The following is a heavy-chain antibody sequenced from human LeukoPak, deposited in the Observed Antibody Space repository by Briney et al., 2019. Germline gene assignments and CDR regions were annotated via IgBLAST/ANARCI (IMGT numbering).Heavy chain of an antibody. D-gene: IGHD2-2*01. CDR3: ARKGDIVVVPATFQIDP. V-gene: IGHV4-34*01. CDR2: INHSGST. Sequence: SETLSLTCAVYGGSFSGYYWSWIRQPPGKGLEWIGEINHSGSTNYNPSLRSRVTISVDTSKNQFSLKLSSVTAADTAVYYRARKGDIVVVPATFQIDPWGQGTLVTVSS. J-gene: IGHJ5*02. CDR1: GGSFSGYY.